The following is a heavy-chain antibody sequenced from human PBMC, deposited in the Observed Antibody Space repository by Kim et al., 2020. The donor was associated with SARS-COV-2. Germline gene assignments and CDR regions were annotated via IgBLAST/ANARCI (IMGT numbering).Heavy chain of an antibody. V-gene: IGHV3-30*18. Sequence: GGSLRLSCAASGFTFSSYGMHWVRQAPGKGLEWVAVISYDGSNKYYADSVKGRFTISRDNSKNTLYLQMNSLRAEDTAVYYCAKDKEVRGVIDNWFDPWG. CDR2: ISYDGSNK. CDR1: GFTFSSYG. D-gene: IGHD3-10*01. J-gene: IGHJ5*02. CDR3: AKDKEVRGVIDNWFDP.